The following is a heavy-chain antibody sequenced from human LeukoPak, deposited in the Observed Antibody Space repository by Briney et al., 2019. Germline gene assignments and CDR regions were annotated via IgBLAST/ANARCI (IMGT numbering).Heavy chain of an antibody. CDR3: ARQPPPPITIGPIDY. Sequence: GGSLRLSCAASGFTFSSYAMSWVRQAPGKGLEWVSAISGSGGSTYYADSVKGRFTISRDNAKNSVYLQMNSLRVEDTAVYYCARQPPPPITIGPIDYWGQGTLVTVSS. CDR1: GFTFSSYA. J-gene: IGHJ4*02. V-gene: IGHV3-23*01. D-gene: IGHD3-3*01. CDR2: ISGSGGST.